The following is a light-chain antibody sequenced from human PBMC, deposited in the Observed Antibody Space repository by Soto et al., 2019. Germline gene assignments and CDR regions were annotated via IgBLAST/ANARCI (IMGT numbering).Light chain of an antibody. CDR1: QSVSNR. Sequence: EIVLTQSPATLSLSPGERATLSCRASQSVSNRLAWYQQKPGQAPRLLIFDASNRATGVPARFSGSGSVTDFTLTISSLEHEDFAVYYCQQRGNWPLFTFGPGTKVDVK. V-gene: IGKV3-11*01. CDR2: DAS. CDR3: QQRGNWPLFT. J-gene: IGKJ3*01.